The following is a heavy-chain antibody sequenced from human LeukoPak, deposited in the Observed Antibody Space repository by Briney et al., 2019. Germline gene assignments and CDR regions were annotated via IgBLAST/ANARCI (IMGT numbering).Heavy chain of an antibody. CDR1: GFTFSSHS. J-gene: IGHJ4*02. Sequence: GGSLRLSCVASGFTFSSHSMSWVRQAPGKGLEWVSSFTSMSGTTYYADSVKGRFTISRDNSKNTLYLQMNSLRAEDTAVYYCAKDEDYDFWSGYCFDYWGQGTLVTVSS. V-gene: IGHV3-23*01. CDR3: AKDEDYDFWSGYCFDY. CDR2: FTSMSGTT. D-gene: IGHD3-3*01.